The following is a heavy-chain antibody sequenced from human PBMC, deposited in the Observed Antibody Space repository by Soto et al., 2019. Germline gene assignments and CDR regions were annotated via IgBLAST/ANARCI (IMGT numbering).Heavy chain of an antibody. V-gene: IGHV4-34*01. CDR2: IYYSGST. CDR1: GGSFSGYY. J-gene: IGHJ4*02. Sequence: SETLSLTCAVYGGSFSGYYWSWIRQPPGKGLEWIGSIYYSGSTYYNPSLKSRVTISVDTSKNQFSLKLSSVTAADTAVYYCAKLWFGELLVDYWGQGTLVTVSS. D-gene: IGHD3-10*01. CDR3: AKLWFGELLVDY.